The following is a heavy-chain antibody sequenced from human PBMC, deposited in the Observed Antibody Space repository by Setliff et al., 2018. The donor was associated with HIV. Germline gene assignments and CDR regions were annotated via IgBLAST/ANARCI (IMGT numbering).Heavy chain of an antibody. CDR2: INPNNGDT. J-gene: IGHJ4*02. V-gene: IGHV1-2*02. D-gene: IGHD7-27*01. Sequence: ASVKVSCKPSGFTFTGYYLHWARQAPGQGLEWMGWINPNNGDTNYEQRFQGRVTMTRDTSITTVYMVLNRLTPGDTAVYYCASPYENNSGPDYWGQGTPVTSPQ. CDR1: GFTFTGYY. CDR3: ASPYENNSGPDY.